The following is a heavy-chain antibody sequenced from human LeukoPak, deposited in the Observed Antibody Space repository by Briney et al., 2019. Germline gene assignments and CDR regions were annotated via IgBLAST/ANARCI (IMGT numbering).Heavy chain of an antibody. V-gene: IGHV1-69*13. CDR3: ARDRNPPFYDSTFGRRLYAQGFDI. CDR2: IIPIFGSA. J-gene: IGHJ3*02. D-gene: IGHD3-22*01. Sequence: ASVKVSCKASGGTFSRYAISWVRQAPGQGLEWMGGIIPIFGSANYAQKFLGRVTITADDSTGTVYMELSSLRSEDTAVYYCARDRNPPFYDSTFGRRLYAQGFDIWGQGTMVTVSS. CDR1: GGTFSRYA.